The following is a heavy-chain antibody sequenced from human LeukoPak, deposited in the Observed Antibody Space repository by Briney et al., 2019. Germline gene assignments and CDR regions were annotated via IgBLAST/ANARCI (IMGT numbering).Heavy chain of an antibody. CDR2: ISSSSSYI. Sequence: GGSLRLSCAASGFTFSSYSMNWVRQAPGKGLEWVSSISSSSSYIYYEDSVKGRFTISRDNAKNSLYLQMNSLRAEDTAVYYCARDPSTGEDYWGQGTLVTVSS. CDR3: ARDPSTGEDY. CDR1: GFTFSSYS. D-gene: IGHD3-16*01. V-gene: IGHV3-21*01. J-gene: IGHJ4*02.